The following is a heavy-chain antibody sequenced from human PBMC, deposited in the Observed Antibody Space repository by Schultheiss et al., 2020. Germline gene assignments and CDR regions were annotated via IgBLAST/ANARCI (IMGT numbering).Heavy chain of an antibody. Sequence: GESLKISCAASGFTVSNNYMSWVRQAPGKGLEWVSLIYSDGSTYYADSVKGRFTISRDNAKNSLYLQMNSLRAEDTAVYYCASGVDYGDYAVGYWGQGTLVTVSS. CDR1: GFTVSNNY. J-gene: IGHJ4*02. D-gene: IGHD4-17*01. V-gene: IGHV3-66*01. CDR3: ASGVDYGDYAVGY. CDR2: IYSDGST.